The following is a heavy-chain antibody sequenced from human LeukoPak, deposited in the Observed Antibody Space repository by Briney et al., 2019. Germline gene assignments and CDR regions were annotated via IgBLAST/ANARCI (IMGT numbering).Heavy chain of an antibody. CDR3: ARGVWGSKDFDY. J-gene: IGHJ4*02. CDR2: ISAYNGNT. Sequence: ASVKVSCKASGYTFTGYYTHWVRQAPGQGLEWMGWISAYNGNTNYAQKLQGRVTMTTDTSTSTAYMELRSLRSDDTAVYYCARGVWGSKDFDYWGQGTLVTVSS. V-gene: IGHV1-18*04. D-gene: IGHD2-15*01. CDR1: GYTFTGYY.